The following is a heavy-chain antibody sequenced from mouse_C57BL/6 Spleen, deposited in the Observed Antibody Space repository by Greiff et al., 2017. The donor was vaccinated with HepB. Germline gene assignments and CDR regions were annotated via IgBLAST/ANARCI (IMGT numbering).Heavy chain of an antibody. CDR1: GFTFSSYA. Sequence: EVKLMESGEGLVKPGGSLKLSCAASGFTFSSYAMSWVRQTPEKRLEWVAYISSGGDYIYYADTVKGRFTISRDNARNTLYLQMSSLKSEDTAMYYWTRAFHDYEGAWFAYWGQGTLVTVSA. CDR2: ISSGGDYI. D-gene: IGHD2-4*01. CDR3: TRAFHDYEGAWFAY. J-gene: IGHJ3*01. V-gene: IGHV5-9-1*02.